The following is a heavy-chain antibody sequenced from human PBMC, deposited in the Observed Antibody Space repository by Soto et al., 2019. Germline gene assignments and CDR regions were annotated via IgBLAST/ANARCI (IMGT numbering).Heavy chain of an antibody. V-gene: IGHV4-39*01. CDR2: IYYSGST. CDR1: GRSSSGSSCY. Sequence: SETLSLTCTVSGRSSSGSSCYWGWIRQPPGKGLEGIGSIYYSGSTYYNLSLQSRVTESVDTSKSQCSLKLSSVTAPDTAVYYWARGTSGEVGWFDPWGQGTLVTVSS. CDR3: ARGTSGEVGWFDP. J-gene: IGHJ5*02. D-gene: IGHD1-26*01.